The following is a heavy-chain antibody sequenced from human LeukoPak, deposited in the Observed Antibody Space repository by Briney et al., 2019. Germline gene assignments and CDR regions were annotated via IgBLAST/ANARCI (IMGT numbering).Heavy chain of an antibody. D-gene: IGHD2/OR15-2a*01. Sequence: TGGSLRLSCAASGFTFSSYSINWVRQAPGKGLEWVSSTSSSGTYTSFADSVKGRFTISRDNAKNSLFLQMNSLRAEDTAVYYCARGSMGGTFDYWGQGTLVTV. V-gene: IGHV3-21*06. CDR2: TSSSGTYT. J-gene: IGHJ4*02. CDR1: GFTFSSYS. CDR3: ARGSMGGTFDY.